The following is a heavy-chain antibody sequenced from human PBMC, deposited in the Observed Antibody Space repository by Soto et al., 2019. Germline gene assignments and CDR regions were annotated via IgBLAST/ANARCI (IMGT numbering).Heavy chain of an antibody. V-gene: IGHV1-8*01. CDR2: MNPNTGST. CDR3: ARTMGGIAAAGSDF. D-gene: IGHD6-13*01. Sequence: QVQLVQSGAEVKKPGASVKVSCKASGYTFNTYDIEWVRLATGQGLEWMGSMNPNTGSTDYAQKFQGRVTMTMTTSISTAYLELSSLASDDTAIYDCARTMGGIAAAGSDFWGQGTLVTVSA. CDR1: GYTFNTYD. J-gene: IGHJ4*02.